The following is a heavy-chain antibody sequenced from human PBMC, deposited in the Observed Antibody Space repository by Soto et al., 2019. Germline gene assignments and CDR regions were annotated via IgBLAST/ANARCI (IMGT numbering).Heavy chain of an antibody. Sequence: ASVKVSCKASGYKFTSYYMHWVRQAPGQGLEWMGIINPSGGSTSYAQKFQGRVTMTRDTSTSTVYMELSSLRSEDTAVYYCARKKGTYISANWLDPWGQGTLVTVSA. J-gene: IGHJ5*02. D-gene: IGHD6-19*01. CDR3: ARKKGTYISANWLDP. CDR1: GYKFTSYY. CDR2: INPSGGST. V-gene: IGHV1-46*01.